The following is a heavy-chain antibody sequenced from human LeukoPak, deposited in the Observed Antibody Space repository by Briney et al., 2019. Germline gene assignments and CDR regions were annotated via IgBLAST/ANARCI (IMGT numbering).Heavy chain of an antibody. CDR2: TWYDGSNK. V-gene: IGHV3-33*01. CDR3: ARDPDDYGDYSYFDY. J-gene: IGHJ4*02. D-gene: IGHD4-17*01. Sequence: GGSLRLSCAASGFTFSSYGMHWVRQAPGKGLEWVAVTWYDGSNKYYADSEKGRFTISRDNSKNTLFLQMNSLRAEDTAVYYCARDPDDYGDYSYFDYWGQGTLVTVSS. CDR1: GFTFSSYG.